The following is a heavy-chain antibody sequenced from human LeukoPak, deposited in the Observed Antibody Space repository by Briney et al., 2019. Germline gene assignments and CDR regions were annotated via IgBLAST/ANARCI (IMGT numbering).Heavy chain of an antibody. CDR1: GYTFTSYD. Sequence: ASVKVSCKASGYTFTSYDINWVRQATGQGLEWMGWMNPNSGNTGYAQKFQGRVTVTRNTSISTAYMELSSLRSEDTAVYYCARERAVRGYSGRNWFDPWGQGTLVTVSS. V-gene: IGHV1-8*01. D-gene: IGHD6-13*01. CDR2: MNPNSGNT. CDR3: ARERAVRGYSGRNWFDP. J-gene: IGHJ5*02.